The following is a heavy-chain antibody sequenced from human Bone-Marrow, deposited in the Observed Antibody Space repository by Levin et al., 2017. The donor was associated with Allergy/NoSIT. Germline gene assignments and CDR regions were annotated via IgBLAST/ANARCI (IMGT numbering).Heavy chain of an antibody. CDR3: AITAGPTDGDF. CDR2: FSAYNDDA. CDR1: GYTFTGYY. Sequence: ASVKVSCKTSGYTFTGYYIIWVRQAPGQGLEWMGMFSAYNDDAKYAQKFQGRVPMTADTTTTTAYMELRSLRSDDTALYYCAITAGPTDGDFWGQGTLGSVSS. D-gene: IGHD6-13*01. J-gene: IGHJ4*02. V-gene: IGHV1-18*01.